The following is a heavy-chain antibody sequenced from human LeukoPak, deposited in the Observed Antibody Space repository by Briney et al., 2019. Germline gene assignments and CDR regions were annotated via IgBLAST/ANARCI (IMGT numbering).Heavy chain of an antibody. CDR3: ARESGLVDY. J-gene: IGHJ4*02. CDR1: GGTFSSYA. V-gene: IGHV1-2*02. CDR2: INPNSGGT. Sequence: GASVKVSCKASGGTFSSYAISWVRQAPGQGLEWMGWINPNSGGTNYAQKFQGRVTMTRDTSISTAYMELSRLRSDDTAVYYCARESGLVDYWGQGTLVTVSS.